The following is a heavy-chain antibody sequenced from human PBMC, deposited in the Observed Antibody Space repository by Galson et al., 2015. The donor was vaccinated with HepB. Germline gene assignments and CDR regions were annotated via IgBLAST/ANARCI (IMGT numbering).Heavy chain of an antibody. D-gene: IGHD6-13*01. CDR2: ISYDGSNK. CDR3: ASSEPGLAALIDY. CDR1: GFTFSSCA. V-gene: IGHV3-30*03. J-gene: IGHJ4*02. Sequence: SLRLSCAASGFTFSSCAIHWVRQAPGKGLEWVALISYDGSNKYYADSVKGRFTISRDNSKNTLYLQMNSLRPEDTAVYYCASSEPGLAALIDYWGQGTLVTVSS.